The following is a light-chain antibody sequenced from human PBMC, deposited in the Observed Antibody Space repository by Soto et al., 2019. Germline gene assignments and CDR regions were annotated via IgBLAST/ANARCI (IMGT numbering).Light chain of an antibody. V-gene: IGKV3-20*01. CDR3: QQYGTTPWT. CDR2: GTS. CDR1: QSVSSSY. J-gene: IGKJ1*01. Sequence: EIVLTQSPGTLSLSPGERATLSCRASQSVSSSYLAWYQHKPGQAPRLLISGTSSRATGIPDRFSGSGAGTDFTLTISRLEPVDFAVYYCQQYGTTPWTFGQGTKVEVK.